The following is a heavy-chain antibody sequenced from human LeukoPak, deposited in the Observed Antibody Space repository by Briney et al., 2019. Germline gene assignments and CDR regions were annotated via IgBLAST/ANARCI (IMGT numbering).Heavy chain of an antibody. V-gene: IGHV4-38-2*02. Sequence: SETLSLTCTVSGYSISSGYYWGWIRQPPGKGLEWIGSIYHSGSTYYNPSLKSRVTISVDTSKNQFSLKLSSVTAADTAVYYCAIGLRYFDWLPSFDYWGQGTLVTVSS. D-gene: IGHD3-9*01. CDR1: GYSISSGYY. J-gene: IGHJ4*02. CDR2: IYHSGST. CDR3: AIGLRYFDWLPSFDY.